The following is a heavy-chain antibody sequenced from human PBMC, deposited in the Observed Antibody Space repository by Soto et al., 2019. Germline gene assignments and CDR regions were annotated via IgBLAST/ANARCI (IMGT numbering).Heavy chain of an antibody. V-gene: IGHV3-48*01. CDR1: GFTLSHYS. CDR3: AKEGASGSYYSS. Sequence: EVQLVESGGGLIQPGGSLRLSCAVSGFTLSHYSMNWVRQAPGQGLEWISYIRSDGSAVFYAASVKGRFTISRDNAKSTLFLQMDSLRAEDTALYYCAKEGASGSYYSSWGQGTLVTVSS. J-gene: IGHJ5*02. CDR2: IRSDGSAV. D-gene: IGHD3-10*01.